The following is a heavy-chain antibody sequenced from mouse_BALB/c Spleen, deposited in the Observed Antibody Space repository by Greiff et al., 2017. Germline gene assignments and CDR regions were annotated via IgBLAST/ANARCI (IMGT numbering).Heavy chain of an antibody. CDR1: GFTFSSFG. CDR3: AREGATGPFAY. J-gene: IGHJ3*01. CDR2: ISSGSSTI. Sequence: VQLKESGGGLVQPGGSRKLSCAASGFTFSSFGMHWVRQAPEKGLEWVAYISSGSSTIYYADTVKGRFTISRDNPKNTLFLQMTSLRSEDTAMYYCAREGATGPFAYWGQGTLVTVSA. D-gene: IGHD3-1*01. V-gene: IGHV5-17*02.